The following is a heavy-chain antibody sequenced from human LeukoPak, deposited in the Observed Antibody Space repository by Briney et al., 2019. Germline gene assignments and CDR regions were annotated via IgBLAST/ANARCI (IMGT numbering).Heavy chain of an antibody. D-gene: IGHD3-10*01. J-gene: IGHJ4*02. CDR3: AREEGDHYGSGSYYSGRDY. V-gene: IGHV1-2*02. CDR1: GYTFTGYY. CDR2: INPNSGGT. Sequence: ASVKVSCKASGYTFTGYYMHWVRQAPGQGLEWMGWINPNSGGTNYAQKFQGRATMTRDTSISTAYMELSRLRSDDTAVYYCAREEGDHYGSGSYYSGRDYWGQGTLVTVSS.